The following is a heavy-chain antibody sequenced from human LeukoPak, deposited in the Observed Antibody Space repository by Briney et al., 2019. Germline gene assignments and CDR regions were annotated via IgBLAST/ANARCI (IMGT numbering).Heavy chain of an antibody. D-gene: IGHD3-3*01. CDR1: GYSISSGYY. J-gene: IGHJ6*03. CDR2: IYHSGST. V-gene: IGHV4-38-2*02. Sequence: SETLSLTCTVSGYSISSGYYWGWIRQPPGKGLEWIGSIYHSGSTYYNPSLKSRVTISVDTSKNQFSLKLSSVTAADTAVYYCARELGFLEWLLQDYYYMDVWGKGTTVTVSS. CDR3: ARELGFLEWLLQDYYYMDV.